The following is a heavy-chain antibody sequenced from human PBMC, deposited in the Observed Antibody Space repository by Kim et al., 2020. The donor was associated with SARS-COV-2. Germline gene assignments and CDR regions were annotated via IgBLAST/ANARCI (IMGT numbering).Heavy chain of an antibody. Sequence: ASVKVSCKASGYTFTSYAVNWVRQAPGQGPEWMGWINTKTGNPTYAQGFTGRFVFSLDTSVSTAYLQVSRLEADDTAVYYCARDNRGWTYYYGMDLWGQGTTVTVSS. CDR3: ARDNRGWTYYYGMDL. CDR1: GYTFTSYA. J-gene: IGHJ6*02. D-gene: IGHD6-19*01. CDR2: INTKTGNP. V-gene: IGHV7-4-1*02.